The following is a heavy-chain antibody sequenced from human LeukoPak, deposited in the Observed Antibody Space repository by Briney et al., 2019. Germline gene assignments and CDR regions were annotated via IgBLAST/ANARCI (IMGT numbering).Heavy chain of an antibody. CDR2: INSDGSST. V-gene: IGHV3-74*01. CDR1: GFTFSSYW. Sequence: GGSLRLSCAASGFTFSSYWMHWVRQAPGKGLVWVSRINSDGSSTSYADSVKGRFTISRDNAKSTLYLQMNSLRAEDTAVYYCARDSDYYQRYYYYYYMDVWGKGTTVTVSS. CDR3: ARDSDYYQRYYYYYYMDV. D-gene: IGHD3-10*01. J-gene: IGHJ6*03.